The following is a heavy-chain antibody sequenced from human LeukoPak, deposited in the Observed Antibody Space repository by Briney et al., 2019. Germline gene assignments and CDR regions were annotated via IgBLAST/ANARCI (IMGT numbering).Heavy chain of an antibody. CDR1: GFSLSTSGVG. V-gene: IGHV2-5*02. J-gene: IGHJ5*02. CDR3: AQKGNAYNYVGRAGWFDP. Sequence: SGPTLVKPTQTLTLTCTFSGFSLSTSGVGVSWIRQPPGKALEWLALIYWDDDKRYTPSLKTRLTITKDTSKNQVVLTMTNMDPVDTATYYCAQKGNAYNYVGRAGWFDPWGQGTLVTVSS. CDR2: IYWDDDK. D-gene: IGHD5-24*01.